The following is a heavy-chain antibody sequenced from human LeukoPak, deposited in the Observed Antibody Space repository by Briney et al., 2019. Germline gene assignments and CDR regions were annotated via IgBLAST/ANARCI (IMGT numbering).Heavy chain of an antibody. J-gene: IGHJ4*02. Sequence: PGGSLRLSCAASGFTFSSYSMNWVRQAPGKGLEWVSSISSSNNYMYYADSVKGRFTISRDNAKNSLYLQMSSLRAEDTAVYYCARYHSGGWYYFDYWGQGTLVTVSS. V-gene: IGHV3-21*01. D-gene: IGHD2-15*01. CDR1: GFTFSSYS. CDR3: ARYHSGGWYYFDY. CDR2: ISSSNNYM.